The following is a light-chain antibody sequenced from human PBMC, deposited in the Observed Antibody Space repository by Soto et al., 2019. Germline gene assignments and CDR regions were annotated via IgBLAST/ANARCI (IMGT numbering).Light chain of an antibody. CDR2: GVL. CDR3: RSYTSISTVV. Sequence: QSALTQPASVSWSPGHSITISCTGTNSDIGAYNVVSWYQQHPGKAPKLLIYGVLNRPSGISYRFSGAKSANTASLTISGLQPEDEADYYCRSYTSISTVVFGGGTKVTVL. CDR1: NSDIGAYNV. J-gene: IGLJ2*01. V-gene: IGLV2-14*01.